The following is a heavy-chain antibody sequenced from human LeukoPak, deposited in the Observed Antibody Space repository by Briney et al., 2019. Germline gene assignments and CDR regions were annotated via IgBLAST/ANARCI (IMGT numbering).Heavy chain of an antibody. V-gene: IGHV1-18*04. D-gene: IGHD1-14*01. CDR1: GYTSTAYY. Sequence: GASVNFSCKASGYTSTAYYMHWVRQAPGQGLEWMGWVSTYSEYTSYAQKFQGRVTLTRDTSTSTSYIELKNLRSDDTPIYYCARDLGDCSFGFVLGKCNRMWFDPWGQGTLVSVSS. J-gene: IGHJ5*02. CDR3: ARDLGDCSFGFVLGKCNRMWFDP. CDR2: VSTYSEYT.